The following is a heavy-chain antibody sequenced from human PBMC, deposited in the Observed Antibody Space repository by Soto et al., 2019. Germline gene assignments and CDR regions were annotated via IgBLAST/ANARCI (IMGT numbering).Heavy chain of an antibody. Sequence: SETLSLTCAVSGGSISSGGYSWSWIRQPPGKGLEWIGYIYHSGSTYYNPSLKSRVTISVDRSKNQFSLKLSSVTAADTAVYYCASAHIMGYDSSGTFDYWGQGTLVTVSS. V-gene: IGHV4-30-2*01. CDR3: ASAHIMGYDSSGTFDY. CDR2: IYHSGST. J-gene: IGHJ4*02. CDR1: GGSISSGGYS. D-gene: IGHD3-22*01.